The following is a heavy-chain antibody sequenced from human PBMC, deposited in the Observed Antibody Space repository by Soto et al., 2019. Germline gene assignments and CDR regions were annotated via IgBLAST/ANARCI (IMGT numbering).Heavy chain of an antibody. CDR3: ANIPLYSGCYCGAGGGDY. CDR1: GFTFSSYA. V-gene: IGHV3-23*01. J-gene: IGHJ4*02. Sequence: EVQLLESGGGLVQPGGSLRLSCATSGFTFSSYAMSWVRQAPGKGLEWVSAISGSGGSTYYADSVKGRFTISRDNSKKTRYLQMNGRRAEDRAVYYCANIPLYSGCYCGAGGGDYWGQGTLVTVSS. CDR2: ISGSGGST. D-gene: IGHD2-8*01.